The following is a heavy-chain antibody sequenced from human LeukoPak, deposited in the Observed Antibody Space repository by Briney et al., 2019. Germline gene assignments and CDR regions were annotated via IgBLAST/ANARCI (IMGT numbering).Heavy chain of an antibody. CDR3: ARDKGYAVDY. V-gene: IGHV3-74*01. CDR1: GFTFNSYW. Sequence: GGSLRLSCAASGFTFNSYWMHWVRQAPGKGLVWVSLVKSDGISTNYADSVKGRFTISRDNAKNTLYLQMNSLRADDTAVYYCARDKGYAVDYWGQGTLVTVSS. D-gene: IGHD5-12*01. CDR2: VKSDGIST. J-gene: IGHJ4*02.